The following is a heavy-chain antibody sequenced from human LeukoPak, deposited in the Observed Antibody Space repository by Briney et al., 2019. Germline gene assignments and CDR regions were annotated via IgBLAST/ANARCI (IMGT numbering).Heavy chain of an antibody. CDR3: ARAREYYDSSGYVDY. D-gene: IGHD3-22*01. J-gene: IGHJ4*02. Sequence: SVKVSCKASGGTFSSYAISWVRQAPGQGLEWMGRIIPILGIANYAQKFQGRVTITADKSTSTAYMELSSLRSEDTAVYCCARAREYYDSSGYVDYWGQGTLVTVSS. V-gene: IGHV1-69*04. CDR1: GGTFSSYA. CDR2: IIPILGIA.